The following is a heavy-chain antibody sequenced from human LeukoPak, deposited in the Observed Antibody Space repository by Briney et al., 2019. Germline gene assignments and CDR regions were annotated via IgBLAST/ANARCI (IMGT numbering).Heavy chain of an antibody. CDR2: ISGSAGGT. J-gene: IGHJ4*02. Sequence: GGSLRLSCEVSGITLSNYGMSWVRQAPGKGLEWVAGISGSAGGTNYADSVKGRFTISRDNSKNTLHLQMNRLRAEDTAVYFCAKRSVVFRVILVGFHKEAYYFDSWGQGALVTVSS. CDR3: AKRSVVFRVILVGFHKEAYYFDS. V-gene: IGHV3-23*01. D-gene: IGHD3-22*01. CDR1: GITLSNYG.